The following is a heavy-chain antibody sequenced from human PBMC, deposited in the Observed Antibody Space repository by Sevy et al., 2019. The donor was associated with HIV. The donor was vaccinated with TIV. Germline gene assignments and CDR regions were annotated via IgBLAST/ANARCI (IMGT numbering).Heavy chain of an antibody. CDR1: GFTFSSFA. CDR2: INGRGGST. D-gene: IGHD1-26*01. J-gene: IGHJ4*01. Sequence: GSLRLSCAASGFASGFTFSSFAMSWVRQLPGKGLEWVSTINGRGGSTYYADSVKGRFTLSRDNSNNALFLQMDSLTLDDTALYYTARATPRIAPSSAAFFDYWGHGTLATVSS. CDR3: ARATPRIAPSSAAFFDY. V-gene: IGHV3-23*01.